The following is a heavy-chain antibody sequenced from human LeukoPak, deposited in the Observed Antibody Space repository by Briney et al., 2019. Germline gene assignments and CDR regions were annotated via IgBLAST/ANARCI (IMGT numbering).Heavy chain of an antibody. V-gene: IGHV3-23*01. J-gene: IGHJ4*02. Sequence: GGSLRLSCAASGFTFSSYAMSLVRQAPGKGLEWGSAITGSGGSTYYADSVKGRFTISRDNSKNTLYLQMNSLRAEDTAVYYCAKDGHDYGDYFGYWGQGTLVTVSS. D-gene: IGHD4-17*01. CDR1: GFTFSSYA. CDR3: AKDGHDYGDYFGY. CDR2: ITGSGGST.